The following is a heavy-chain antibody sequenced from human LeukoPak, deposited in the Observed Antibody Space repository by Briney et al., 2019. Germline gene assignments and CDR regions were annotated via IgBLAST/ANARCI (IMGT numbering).Heavy chain of an antibody. V-gene: IGHV5-51*01. CDR2: IYPGDSDT. J-gene: IGHJ4*02. Sequence: GESLKIACKGSGYSITSYWIGWVRQMPGKGVEWMGIIYPGDSDTRYSPSFQGQVTISADKSISTAYLQWSSLKASDTAMYYCARPASTPPAYFDYWGQGTLVTVSS. CDR1: GYSITSYW. CDR3: ARPASTPPAYFDY. D-gene: IGHD5/OR15-5a*01.